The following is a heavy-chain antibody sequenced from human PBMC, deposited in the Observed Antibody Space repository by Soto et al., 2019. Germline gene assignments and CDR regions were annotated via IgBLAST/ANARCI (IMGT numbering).Heavy chain of an antibody. V-gene: IGHV5-51*01. Sequence: GESLKISCKGSGYGFTSYWIGWVRQMPGKGLEWMGIIYPGDSDTRYSPSFQGQVTISADKSISTAYLQWSSLKASDTAMYYCARLMTTVTTCWFDPRGQGTLVTVSS. CDR3: ARLMTTVTTCWFDP. CDR1: GYGFTSYW. J-gene: IGHJ5*02. CDR2: IYPGDSDT. D-gene: IGHD4-4*01.